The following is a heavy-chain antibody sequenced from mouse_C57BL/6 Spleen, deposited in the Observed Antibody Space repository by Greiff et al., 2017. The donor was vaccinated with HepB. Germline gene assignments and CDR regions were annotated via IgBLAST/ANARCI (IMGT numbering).Heavy chain of an antibody. V-gene: IGHV3-6*01. CDR3: ARGGWDVTFDY. CDR1: GYSITSGYY. CDR2: ISYDGSN. D-gene: IGHD4-1*01. J-gene: IGHJ2*01. Sequence: EVKLQESGPGLVKPSQSLSLTCSVTGYSITSGYYWNWIRQFPGNKLEWMGYISYDGSNNYNPSLKNRISITRDTSKNQVFLKLNSVTTEDTATYYCARGGWDVTFDYWGQGTTLTVSS.